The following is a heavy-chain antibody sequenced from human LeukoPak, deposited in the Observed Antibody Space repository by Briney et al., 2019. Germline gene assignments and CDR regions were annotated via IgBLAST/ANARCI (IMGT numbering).Heavy chain of an antibody. J-gene: IGHJ4*02. Sequence: GESLKISCKGSGYRFSSYWIGWVRQMPGKGLEWMGIIYPGDSDSRYSPSFQGQITISADKSISTAYLQWSSLKASDTAMYYCARGLRGWYLDYWGQGTLVTVSS. V-gene: IGHV5-51*06. CDR3: ARGLRGWYLDY. CDR1: GYRFSSYW. D-gene: IGHD6-19*01. CDR2: IYPGDSDS.